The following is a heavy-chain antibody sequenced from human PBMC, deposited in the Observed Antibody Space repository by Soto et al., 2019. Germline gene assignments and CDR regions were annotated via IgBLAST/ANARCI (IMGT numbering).Heavy chain of an antibody. CDR3: ARCSSWYVANYYYYYGMDV. J-gene: IGHJ6*02. CDR2: TYYRSKWYN. V-gene: IGHV6-1*01. D-gene: IGHD6-13*01. CDR1: GDSVSSNSAA. Sequence: SQTLSLTCVISGDSVSSNSAAWNWIRQSPSRGLEWLGRTYYRSKWYNDYAVSVKSRITINPDTSKNQFSLQLNSVTPEDTAVYYCARCSSWYVANYYYYYGMDVWGQGTTVTVSS.